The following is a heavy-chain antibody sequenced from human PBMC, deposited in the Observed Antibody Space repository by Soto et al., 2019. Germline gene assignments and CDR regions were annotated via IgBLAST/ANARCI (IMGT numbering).Heavy chain of an antibody. CDR2: ISSSSSTI. CDR1: GFTFSSYS. Sequence: GGSLRLSCAASGFTFSSYSMNWVRQAPGKGLEWVSYISSSSSTIYYADSVKGRFTISRDNAKNSLYLQMNSLRDEDTAVYYCARVLFGGAAASLDYWGQGTLVTVSS. D-gene: IGHD2-2*01. V-gene: IGHV3-48*02. J-gene: IGHJ4*02. CDR3: ARVLFGGAAASLDY.